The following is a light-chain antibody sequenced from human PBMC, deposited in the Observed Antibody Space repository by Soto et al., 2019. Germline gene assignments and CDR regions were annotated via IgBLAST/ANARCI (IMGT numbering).Light chain of an antibody. J-gene: IGKJ1*01. CDR1: QGVSDW. Sequence: DIQMTQSPSSVSASVGDSVTITCRASQGVSDWVAWYQQKPGEAPKLLIYGSSSLLSGVPSRCSGTRSGTDFTLTISSLQPEDFATYYCQQANSYPWTFGQGTKVDI. CDR2: GSS. V-gene: IGKV1-12*01. CDR3: QQANSYPWT.